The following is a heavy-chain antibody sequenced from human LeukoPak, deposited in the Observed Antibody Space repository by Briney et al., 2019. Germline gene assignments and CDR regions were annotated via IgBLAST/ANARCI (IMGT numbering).Heavy chain of an antibody. CDR1: GYTFTSYY. V-gene: IGHV1-2*02. D-gene: IGHD3-22*01. CDR2: LNPNSGGT. J-gene: IGHJ4*02. CDR3: ARANYFDTSGSWN. Sequence: ASVKVSCKASGYTFTSYYMHWVRQAPGQGLEWMGWLNPNSGGTSYAQRFQGRVTMTRDTSISTAYMELSRLRSDDTAVYYCARANYFDTSGSWNWGQGTLVTVSS.